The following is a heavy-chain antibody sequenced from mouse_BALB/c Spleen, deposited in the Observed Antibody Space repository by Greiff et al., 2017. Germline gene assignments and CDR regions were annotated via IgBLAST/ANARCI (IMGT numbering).Heavy chain of an antibody. CDR2: ISSGGSYT. D-gene: IGHD1-1*01. J-gene: IGHJ2*01. V-gene: IGHV5-9-4*01. CDR1: GFTFSSYA. CDR3: ARYSPYSFDY. Sequence: VESGGGLVKPGGSLKLSCAASGFTFSSYAMSWVRQSPEKRLEWVAEISSGGSYTYYPDTVTGRFTISRDNAKNTLYLEMSSLRSEDTAMYYCARYSPYSFDYWGQGTTLTVSS.